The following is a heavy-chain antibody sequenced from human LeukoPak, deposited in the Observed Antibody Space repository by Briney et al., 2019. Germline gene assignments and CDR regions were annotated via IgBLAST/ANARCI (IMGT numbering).Heavy chain of an antibody. Sequence: GGSLRLSCAASGFTFSCYAMSWVRQAPGKGLEWVSTINVSGGSTYYADSVKGRFTISRDNSKNTLYLQMNSLRAEDMAIYYCAKYGRSGYSSGMDVWGQGTTVTVSS. CDR3: AKYGRSGYSSGMDV. V-gene: IGHV3-23*01. D-gene: IGHD2-15*01. J-gene: IGHJ6*02. CDR1: GFTFSCYA. CDR2: INVSGGST.